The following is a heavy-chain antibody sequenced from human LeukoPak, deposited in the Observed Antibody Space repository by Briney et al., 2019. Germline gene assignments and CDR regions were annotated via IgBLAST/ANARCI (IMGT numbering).Heavy chain of an antibody. J-gene: IGHJ6*02. CDR2: IKQDGSEK. D-gene: IGHD4-17*01. V-gene: IGHV3-7*01. CDR1: GFTFSSYW. Sequence: QTGGSLRLSCAASGFTFSSYWMSWVRQAPGKGLEWVANIKQDGSEKYYVDSVKGRFTISRDNAKNSLYLQMNSLRAEDTAAYYCARDRSLGYGDYGLYYYGMDVWGQGTTVTVSS. CDR3: ARDRSLGYGDYGLYYYGMDV.